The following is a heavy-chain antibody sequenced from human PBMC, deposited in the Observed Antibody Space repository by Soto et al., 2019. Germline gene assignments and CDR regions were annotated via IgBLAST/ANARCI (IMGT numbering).Heavy chain of an antibody. Sequence: EVQLVESGGGLVQPGGSLRLSCAASGFTVSSNYMSWVRQAPGKGLEWVSVIYSGGSTYYADSVKGRFSISRDNSKNTLYLQMNSLRAEDTAVYYCARSPYSYVPIDYWGQGTLVTVSS. D-gene: IGHD5-18*01. V-gene: IGHV3-66*01. CDR1: GFTVSSNY. CDR2: IYSGGST. CDR3: ARSPYSYVPIDY. J-gene: IGHJ4*02.